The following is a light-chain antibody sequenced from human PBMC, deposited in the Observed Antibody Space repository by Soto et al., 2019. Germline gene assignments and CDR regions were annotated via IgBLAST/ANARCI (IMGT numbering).Light chain of an antibody. V-gene: IGLV1-44*01. CDR2: SNN. CDR1: NSNIGSNT. J-gene: IGLJ3*02. CDR3: AAWDDNLNGPHWV. Sequence: QSVLTQPPSASGTPGQRVTISCSGSNSNIGSNTVNWYQQLPGTAPKLLIYSNNQGPSGVPDRFSGSKSGTSASLAISGLQSEDEADYYCAAWDDNLNGPHWVFGGGTKLTVL.